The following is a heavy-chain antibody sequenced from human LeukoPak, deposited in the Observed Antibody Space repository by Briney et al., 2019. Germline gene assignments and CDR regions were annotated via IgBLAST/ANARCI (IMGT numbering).Heavy chain of an antibody. V-gene: IGHV3-20*04. CDR3: ARHPLAAAVSHFDY. Sequence: GGSLRLSCAASGFTFDDYGMSWVRQAPGKGLEWVSGINWNGGSTGYADSVKGRFTISRDNAKNSLYLQMNSLRAEDTALYYCARHPLAAAVSHFDYWGQGTLVTASS. J-gene: IGHJ4*02. CDR1: GFTFDDYG. CDR2: INWNGGST. D-gene: IGHD6-13*01.